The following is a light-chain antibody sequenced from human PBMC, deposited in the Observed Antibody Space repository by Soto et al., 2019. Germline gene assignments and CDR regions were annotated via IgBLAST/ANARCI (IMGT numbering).Light chain of an antibody. CDR3: LQHSTYPLT. J-gene: IGKJ1*01. Sequence: DLQMTPFPSSLSASVGDRVTITCRASQGIRNDLAWYQQKPGKAPKRLIYAASSLQSGVPSRFSGSGSGTEFPLAISSLQPEDFATFYCLQHSTYPLTFGQGTKVEIK. CDR2: AAS. V-gene: IGKV1-17*01. CDR1: QGIRND.